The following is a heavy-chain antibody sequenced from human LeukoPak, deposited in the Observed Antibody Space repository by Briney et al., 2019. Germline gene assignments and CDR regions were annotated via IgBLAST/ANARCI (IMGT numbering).Heavy chain of an antibody. CDR1: GYTFTSYY. CDR2: INPTGGST. CDR3: ARESEGSGWYREVDY. J-gene: IGHJ4*02. D-gene: IGHD6-19*01. V-gene: IGHV1-46*01. Sequence: SSVKVSCKASGYTFTSYYMHWVRQAPRQGLEWMEIINPTGGSTSYAQKFQGRVTMTRDTSTSTVYMELSSLRSEDTAVYYCARESEGSGWYREVDYWGQGTLVTVSS.